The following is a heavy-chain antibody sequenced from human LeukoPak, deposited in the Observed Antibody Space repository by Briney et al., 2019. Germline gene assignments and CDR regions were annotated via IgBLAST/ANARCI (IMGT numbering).Heavy chain of an antibody. V-gene: IGHV3-30*18. J-gene: IGHJ6*02. CDR1: GFTFSSYG. D-gene: IGHD3-3*01. CDR2: ISYDGSNK. Sequence: PGRSLRLSCAASGFTFSSYGMHWVRQAPGKGPEWVALISYDGSNKYYADSVEGRFTIYRDNSKNTLYLQMNSLRAEDTAVYYCAKGYYDFWSGYYMPGGMDVWGQGTTVTVSS. CDR3: AKGYYDFWSGYYMPGGMDV.